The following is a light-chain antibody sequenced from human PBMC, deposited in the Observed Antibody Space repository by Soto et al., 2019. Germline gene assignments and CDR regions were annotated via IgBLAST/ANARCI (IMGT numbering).Light chain of an antibody. V-gene: IGLV1-44*01. Sequence: QSVLTQPPSASGTPGQRVTISCSGSSSNIGSNTVNWYQQLPGTATKLLIYSNNQRPSGVPDRFSCSKSGTSATLAISGLQFEDEADYYCTAWDDSLNGVVFGGGTKLTVL. CDR3: TAWDDSLNGVV. CDR2: SNN. J-gene: IGLJ2*01. CDR1: SSNIGSNT.